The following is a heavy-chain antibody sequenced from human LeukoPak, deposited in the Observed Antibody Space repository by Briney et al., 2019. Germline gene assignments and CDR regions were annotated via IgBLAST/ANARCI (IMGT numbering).Heavy chain of an antibody. CDR3: ARGGITMVRGVLDY. CDR1: GGSLSGYY. D-gene: IGHD3-10*01. CDR2: IYYSGST. Sequence: SETLSLTCAVYGGSLSGYYWSWIRQPPGKGLVWIGYIYYSGSTYYNPSLKSRVTISVDTSKNQFSLKLSSVTAADTAVYYCARGGITMVRGVLDYWGQGTLVTVSS. V-gene: IGHV4-30-4*08. J-gene: IGHJ4*02.